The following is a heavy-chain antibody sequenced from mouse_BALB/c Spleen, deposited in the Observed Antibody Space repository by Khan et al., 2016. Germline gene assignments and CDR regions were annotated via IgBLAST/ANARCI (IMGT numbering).Heavy chain of an antibody. CDR1: GFNIKDYN. J-gene: IGHJ4*01. Sequence: VQLQQSGAELVRSGASVKLSCTGSGFNIKDYNMHWVKQRPEQGLEWIGWIDPENGDTEYAPKFQGKATMTADTSSNTAYLQFRSLTSEDTAVYYCYAGGNYVVNYAMDYWGQGTSVTVSS. CDR3: YAGGNYVVNYAMDY. CDR2: IDPENGDT. V-gene: IGHV14-4*02. D-gene: IGHD2-1*01.